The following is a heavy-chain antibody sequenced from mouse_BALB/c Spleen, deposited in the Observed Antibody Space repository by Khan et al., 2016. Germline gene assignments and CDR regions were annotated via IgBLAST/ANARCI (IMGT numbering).Heavy chain of an antibody. Sequence: QVQLKQSGPGLVQPSQSLSITCTVSGFSLTSYGVHWVRQSPGKGLEWLGVIWRGGSTDYNAAFMSRLSITKDNSKSQVFFKMNSLQADDTAIYXGAKKGGLGYCYAMDYWGQGTSVTVSS. CDR2: IWRGGST. CDR1: GFSLTSYG. D-gene: IGHD3-3*01. CDR3: AKKGGLGYCYAMDY. J-gene: IGHJ4*01. V-gene: IGHV2-5*01.